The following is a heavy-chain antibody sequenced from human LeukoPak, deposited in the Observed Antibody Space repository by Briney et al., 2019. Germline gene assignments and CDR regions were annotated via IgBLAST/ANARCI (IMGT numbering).Heavy chain of an antibody. V-gene: IGHV4-39*01. D-gene: IGHD2/OR15-2a*01. CDR1: SGSISTSNYY. CDR3: ARHRTHRGWFYGRYFDY. CDR2: INYSGST. Sequence: KSSETLSLTCTVSSGSISTSNYYWSWIRQPPGKGLEWIGEINYSGSTNYNPSLKSRVTISVDTSKNQFSLKLSSVTAADTAVYYCARHRTHRGWFYGRYFDYWGQGTLVTVSS. J-gene: IGHJ4*02.